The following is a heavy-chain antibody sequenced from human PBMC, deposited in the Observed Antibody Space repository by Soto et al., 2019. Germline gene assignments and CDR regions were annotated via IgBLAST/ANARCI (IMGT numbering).Heavy chain of an antibody. V-gene: IGHV1-69*01. D-gene: IGHD6-13*01. Sequence: QVQLVQSGAXVKXXXXXXXVSCKAXGGTFXSYXISWVRQAPGQGLEWMGGIIPIFGTANYAQKFQGRVTITADESTSTAYMELSSLRSEDTAVYYCARDSSSYENWFDPWGQGTLVTVSS. CDR2: IIPIFGTA. CDR3: ARDSSSYENWFDP. J-gene: IGHJ5*02. CDR1: GGTFXSYX.